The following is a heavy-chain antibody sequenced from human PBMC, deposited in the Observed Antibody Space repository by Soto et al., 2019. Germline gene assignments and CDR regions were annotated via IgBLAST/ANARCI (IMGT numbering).Heavy chain of an antibody. CDR2: IYYSGST. CDR3: ARVWGITMVRGDAWFDP. Sequence: QVQLQESGPGLVKPSQTLSLTCTVSGGSISSGGYYWSWIRQHPGKGLEWIGYIYYSGSTYYNPSLKSRVTISVDPSKNQFSLKLSSVTAADTAVYYCARVWGITMVRGDAWFDPWGQGTLVTVSS. D-gene: IGHD3-10*01. V-gene: IGHV4-31*03. J-gene: IGHJ5*02. CDR1: GGSISSGGYY.